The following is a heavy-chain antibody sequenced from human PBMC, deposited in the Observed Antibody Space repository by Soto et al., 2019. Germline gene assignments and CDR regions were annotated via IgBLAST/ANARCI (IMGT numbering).Heavy chain of an antibody. CDR2: IFPGDSDT. CDR3: ASQRNAYYGVAV. CDR1: GYNFTNHW. J-gene: IGHJ6*02. V-gene: IGHV5-51*01. Sequence: PGESLKISCKASGYNFTNHWIVWVRQMPGKGLEWMGVIFPGDSDTRYSPSFQGQVTISADKSSSTAFLQWGSLEASDSAMYYCASQRNAYYGVAVWGQGTTVTVSS.